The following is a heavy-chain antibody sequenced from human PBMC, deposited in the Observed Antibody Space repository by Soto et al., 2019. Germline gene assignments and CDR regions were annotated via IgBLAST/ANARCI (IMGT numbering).Heavy chain of an antibody. J-gene: IGHJ4*02. Sequence: SETRSLTCSVSDGSISSSSYYWGWIRQPPGKGLEWIGSIYHSGSTNYNPSLKSRVTISVDKSKNQFSLKLSSVTAADTAVYYCARAAMGGSSWPFDYWGQGTLVTVSS. CDR1: DGSISSSSYY. V-gene: IGHV4-39*07. CDR2: IYHSGST. CDR3: ARAAMGGSSWPFDY. D-gene: IGHD6-13*01.